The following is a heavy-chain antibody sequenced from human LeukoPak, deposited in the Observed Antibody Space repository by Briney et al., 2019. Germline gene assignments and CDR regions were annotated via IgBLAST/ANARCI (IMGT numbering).Heavy chain of an antibody. CDR1: GYTFSSYG. CDR2: IWYDGSNK. CDR3: AKGQPLFY. J-gene: IGHJ4*02. V-gene: IGHV3-33*06. Sequence: GGSLRLSCAASGYTFSSYGMHWVRQAPGKGLECVAVIWYDGSNKYYADSVKGRFTISRDNSKNTLYLQMNSLRAEDTAVYYCAKGQPLFYWGQGTLVTVSS. D-gene: IGHD3-10*01.